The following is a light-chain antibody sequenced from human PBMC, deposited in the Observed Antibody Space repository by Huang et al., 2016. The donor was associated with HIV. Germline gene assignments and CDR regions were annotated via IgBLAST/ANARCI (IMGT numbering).Light chain of an antibody. Sequence: DIQMTQSPSTLSASVGDRVTITCRASQSISSWLAWYQQKPGKAPKLLIYKASSLESGVPLRFSGSGSGTEFTLTISSLQPDDFATYYCQQYNSYLYTFGQGPSWRS. CDR3: QQYNSYLYT. CDR1: QSISSW. J-gene: IGKJ2*01. CDR2: KAS. V-gene: IGKV1-5*03.